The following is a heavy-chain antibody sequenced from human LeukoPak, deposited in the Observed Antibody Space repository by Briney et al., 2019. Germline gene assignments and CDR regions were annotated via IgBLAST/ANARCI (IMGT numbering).Heavy chain of an antibody. J-gene: IGHJ6*03. CDR3: ARDGSGFYLYNYMDV. CDR2: ISTVSTYT. Sequence: GGSLRLSCAPSGVTFTDYSRNWIRQAPGKGLEWVASISTVSTYTFYADSVKGRFSLSSDKVRNSLYLQMSSLGAEATAVYYCARDGSGFYLYNYMDVWGKGTTVTVSS. CDR1: GVTFTDYS. D-gene: IGHD6-25*01. V-gene: IGHV3-21*06.